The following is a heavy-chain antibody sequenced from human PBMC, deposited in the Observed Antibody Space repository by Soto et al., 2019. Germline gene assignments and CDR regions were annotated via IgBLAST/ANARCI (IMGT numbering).Heavy chain of an antibody. V-gene: IGHV3-21*01. CDR1: GFTFSSYS. CDR3: ASPPPYSSSLYGMDV. CDR2: ISSSSSYI. J-gene: IGHJ6*02. D-gene: IGHD6-13*01. Sequence: EVQLVESGGGLVKPGGSLRLSCAASGFTFSSYSMNWVRQAPGKGLEWVSSISSSSSYIYYADSVKGRFTISRDNAKNSRYLQMNSLRAEDTAVYYCASPPPYSSSLYGMDVWGQGTTVTVSS.